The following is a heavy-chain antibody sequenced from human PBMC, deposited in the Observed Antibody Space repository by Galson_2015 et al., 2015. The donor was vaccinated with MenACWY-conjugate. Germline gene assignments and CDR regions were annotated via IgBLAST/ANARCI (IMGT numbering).Heavy chain of an antibody. D-gene: IGHD3-22*01. CDR1: GFSLTTTQVA. CDR2: IYWDDDK. J-gene: IGHJ4*02. V-gene: IGHV2-5*02. CDR3: AHRRWRSDPSDSSGSNTFDY. Sequence: PALVKPTQTLTLTCSFSGFSLTTTQVAVGWIRQPPGKALEWLALIYWDDDKTYNPSLESRLTISKDTSKNQVVLRLANVDPVDTATYFCAHRRWRSDPSDSSGSNTFDYWGQGILVTVSS.